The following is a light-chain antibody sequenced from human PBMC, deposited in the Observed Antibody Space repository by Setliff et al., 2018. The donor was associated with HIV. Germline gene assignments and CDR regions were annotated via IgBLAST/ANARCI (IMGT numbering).Light chain of an antibody. J-gene: IGLJ2*01. CDR3: SSYSSSNTYVV. CDR2: DVN. Sequence: QSALAQPASVSGPPGQSITISCTGTSSDVRAYNYVSWYQQHPGKAPKLMIYDVNKRPSGVSHRFSGSKSGNTASLTISGLQPEDEADYSCSSYSSSNTYVVFGGGTK. V-gene: IGLV2-14*01. CDR1: SSDVRAYNY.